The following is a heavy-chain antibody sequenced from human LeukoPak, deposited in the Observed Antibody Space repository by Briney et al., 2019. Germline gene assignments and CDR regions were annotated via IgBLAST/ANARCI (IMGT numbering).Heavy chain of an antibody. CDR2: IKQDGSEK. CDR1: GDSISSSSYY. Sequence: QASETLSLTCTVSGDSISSSSYYWGWIRQPPGKGLEWVANIKQDGSEKYYVDSVEGRFTISRDNAKNSLYLQMNSLRAEDTAVYYCARDSSSGWYRVYWGQGTLVTVSS. D-gene: IGHD6-19*01. CDR3: ARDSSSGWYRVY. V-gene: IGHV3-7*01. J-gene: IGHJ4*02.